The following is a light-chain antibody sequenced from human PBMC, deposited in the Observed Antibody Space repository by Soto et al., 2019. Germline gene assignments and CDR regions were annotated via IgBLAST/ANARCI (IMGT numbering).Light chain of an antibody. CDR3: QKYNSAPLT. V-gene: IGKV1-27*01. CDR1: QGISNY. CDR2: AAS. J-gene: IGKJ4*01. Sequence: DIQMTQSPSSLSASVGDRVTITCRASQGISNYLAWYQQKPGKVPKLLIYAASTLQSGVPSRFSVSGSGTDFTLTISSLHPEDVATYYCQKYNSAPLTFGGGTKVEIK.